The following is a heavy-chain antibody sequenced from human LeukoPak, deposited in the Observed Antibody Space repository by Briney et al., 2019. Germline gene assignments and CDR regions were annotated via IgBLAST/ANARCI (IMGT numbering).Heavy chain of an antibody. J-gene: IGHJ5*02. Sequence: ASVKVSCKASGYTFTSYDINWVRQATGQGLEWMGWMNPNSGNTGYAQKFQGRVTITRNTSISTAYMELSSLRSEDTAVYYCARDGEISLWFDPWGQGTLVTVSS. CDR3: ARDGEISLWFDP. D-gene: IGHD7-27*01. V-gene: IGHV1-8*03. CDR2: MNPNSGNT. CDR1: GYTFTSYD.